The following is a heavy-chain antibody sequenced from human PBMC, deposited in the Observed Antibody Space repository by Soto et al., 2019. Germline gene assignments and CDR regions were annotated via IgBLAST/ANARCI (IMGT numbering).Heavy chain of an antibody. V-gene: IGHV4-30-4*01. CDR2: IYYSGST. CDR1: GGSISSGDYY. D-gene: IGHD3-3*01. J-gene: IGHJ5*02. CDR3: ARHSYDFSAPTWIDP. Sequence: PSETLSLTCTVSGGSISSGDYYWSWIRQPPGKGLEWIGYIYYSGSTYYNPSLKSRVTISVDTSKNQFSLKLSSVTAADTAVYYCARHSYDFSAPTWIDPWGQGTLVTVSS.